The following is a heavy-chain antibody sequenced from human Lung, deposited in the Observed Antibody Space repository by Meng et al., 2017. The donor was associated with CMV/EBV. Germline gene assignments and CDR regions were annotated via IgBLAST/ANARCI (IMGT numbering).Heavy chain of an antibody. V-gene: IGHV3-30*04. CDR3: ASARGNTVRGLNNYYYGMDV. CDR2: ISYDGSNK. Sequence: GESLKISCAASGFTFSSYAIHWVRQAPDKGLEWVAVISYDGSNKYFADSVKGRFTISRDNSKNTLYLQMNSLRAEDTAVYDYASARGNTVRGLNNYYYGMDVWGQGXTVTVSS. J-gene: IGHJ6*02. CDR1: GFTFSSYA. D-gene: IGHD3-10*01.